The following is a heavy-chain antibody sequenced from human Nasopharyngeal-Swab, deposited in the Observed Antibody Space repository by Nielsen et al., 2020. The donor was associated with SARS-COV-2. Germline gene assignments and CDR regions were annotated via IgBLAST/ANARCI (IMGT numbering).Heavy chain of an antibody. Sequence: SVKVSCKASGGTFSSYAISWVRQAPGQGLEWMGGIIPIFGTANYAQKFQGRVTITADECTSTAYMELSSLRSEDTAVYYCARDLNIVANAFDPWGQGTLVTVSS. V-gene: IGHV1-69*13. CDR1: GGTFSSYA. D-gene: IGHD2/OR15-2a*01. CDR2: IIPIFGTA. J-gene: IGHJ5*02. CDR3: ARDLNIVANAFDP.